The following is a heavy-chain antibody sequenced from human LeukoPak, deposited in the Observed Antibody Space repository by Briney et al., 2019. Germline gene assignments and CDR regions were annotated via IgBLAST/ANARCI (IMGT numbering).Heavy chain of an antibody. CDR3: ARDSSGYQ. CDR1: XXXXXTYW. J-gene: IGHJ4*02. Sequence: GGSXXLXCAXSXXXXXTYWMRWVRQAPGKGREGVANIKEDGSEKNYGDSVKGRLTISRDNAKNSLYLQMNSLRAEDTAVYYCARDSSGYQWGQGTLVTVSS. V-gene: IGHV3-7*01. D-gene: IGHD3-22*01. CDR2: IKEDGSEK.